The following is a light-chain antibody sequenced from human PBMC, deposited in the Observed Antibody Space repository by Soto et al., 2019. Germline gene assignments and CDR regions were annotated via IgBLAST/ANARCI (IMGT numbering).Light chain of an antibody. Sequence: QSVLTQPRSVSGSPGQSVTISWTGTSSDFGGYNYVSWYQHHPGKAPKLMIYDVSERPSGVPDRFPGSKSGNTASLTISGLQAEDEADYYCCSYAGTFYVFGTGTKVTVL. CDR3: CSYAGTFYV. J-gene: IGLJ1*01. CDR1: SSDFGGYNY. V-gene: IGLV2-11*01. CDR2: DVS.